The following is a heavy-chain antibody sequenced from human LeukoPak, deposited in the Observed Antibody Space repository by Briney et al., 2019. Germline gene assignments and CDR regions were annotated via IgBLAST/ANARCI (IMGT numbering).Heavy chain of an antibody. Sequence: ASVKVSCKVSGYTLTSYDINWVRQATGQGLEWMGWMNPNSGRTGYAQKFRDRISITRNTSISTAYMELSSLTSEDTGVYYCTRETSSRYFDFWGQGTLVTVSS. CDR1: GYTLTSYD. CDR3: TRETSSRYFDF. CDR2: MNPNSGRT. V-gene: IGHV1-8*01. J-gene: IGHJ4*02.